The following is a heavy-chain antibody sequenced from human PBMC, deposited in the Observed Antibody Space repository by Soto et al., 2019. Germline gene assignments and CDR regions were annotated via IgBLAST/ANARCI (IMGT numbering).Heavy chain of an antibody. D-gene: IGHD3-3*01. CDR1: GGSISSYY. Sequence: PSETLSLTCTVSGGSISSYYWSWIRQPAGKGLEWIGRIYTSGSTNYNPSLKSRVTMSVDTSKNQFPLKLSSVTAADTAVYYCARDSIGHWSGYYFDYWGQGTLVTVCS. V-gene: IGHV4-4*07. CDR3: ARDSIGHWSGYYFDY. CDR2: IYTSGST. J-gene: IGHJ4*02.